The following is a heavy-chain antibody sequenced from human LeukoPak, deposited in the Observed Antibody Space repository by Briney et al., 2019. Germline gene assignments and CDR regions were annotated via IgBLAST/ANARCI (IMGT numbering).Heavy chain of an antibody. CDR2: ISSSSSYI. J-gene: IGHJ4*02. Sequence: PGGSLRLSCAASGFTFSSYSMNWVRQAPGKGLEWVSSISSSSSYIYYADSVKGRFTISRDNSKNTLYLQMNSLRAEDTAVYYCAKAIIPSYYYDSSGYYYGLDYWGQGTLVTVSS. CDR3: AKAIIPSYYYDSSGYYYGLDY. D-gene: IGHD3-22*01. CDR1: GFTFSSYS. V-gene: IGHV3-21*04.